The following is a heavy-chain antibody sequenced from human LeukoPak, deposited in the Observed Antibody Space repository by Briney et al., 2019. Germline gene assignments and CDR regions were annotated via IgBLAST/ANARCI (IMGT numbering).Heavy chain of an antibody. Sequence: SETLSLTCTVSGGSISSYYWSWIRQPPGKGLEWIGYIYYSGSTNYNPSLKSRVTISVDTSKNQFSLKLSSVTAADTAVYYCAREVPDALDIWGQGTMVTVSS. CDR1: GGSISSYY. V-gene: IGHV4-59*01. CDR3: AREVPDALDI. J-gene: IGHJ3*02. CDR2: IYYSGST.